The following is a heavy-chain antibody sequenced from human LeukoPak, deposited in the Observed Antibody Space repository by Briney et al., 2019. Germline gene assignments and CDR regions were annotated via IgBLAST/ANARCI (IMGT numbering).Heavy chain of an antibody. V-gene: IGHV4-34*01. J-gene: IGHJ4*02. D-gene: IGHD6-6*01. CDR3: ASRLAAGPFDY. Sequence: PSETLSLTCAVYGGSFSGYFWSWIRQPPGKGLEWIGEINHSGSTNYNPSLKSRVTISVDTSKNQFSLKLSSVTAADTAVYYCASRLAAGPFDYWGQGTLVTVSS. CDR2: INHSGST. CDR1: GGSFSGYF.